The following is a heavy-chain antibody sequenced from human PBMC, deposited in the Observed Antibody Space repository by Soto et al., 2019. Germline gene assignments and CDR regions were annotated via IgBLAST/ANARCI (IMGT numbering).Heavy chain of an antibody. CDR1: GGSISSGDYY. V-gene: IGHV4-30-4*01. CDR3: ARDPLTGLFDY. J-gene: IGHJ4*02. D-gene: IGHD7-27*01. Sequence: SETLSLTCTVSGGSISSGDYYWSWIRQPPGKGLGWIGYIYYSGSTYYNPSLKSRVTISVDTSKNQFSLKLSSVTAADTAVYYCARDPLTGLFDYWGQGTLVTVSS. CDR2: IYYSGST.